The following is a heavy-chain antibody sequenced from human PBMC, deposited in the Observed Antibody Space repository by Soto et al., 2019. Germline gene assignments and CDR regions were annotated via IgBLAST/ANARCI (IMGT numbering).Heavy chain of an antibody. V-gene: IGHV1-24*01. CDR1: GYTLTELS. D-gene: IGHD2-15*01. Sequence: ASVKVSCKVSGYTLTELSMHWVRQAPGKGLEWMGGFDPEDGETIYAQKFQGRVTMTEETSTDTAYMELSSLRSEDTAVYYCASSGGYCSGGSCYSLVLNYGIDVRRQGTTVTLS. J-gene: IGHJ6*02. CDR3: ASSGGYCSGGSCYSLVLNYGIDV. CDR2: FDPEDGET.